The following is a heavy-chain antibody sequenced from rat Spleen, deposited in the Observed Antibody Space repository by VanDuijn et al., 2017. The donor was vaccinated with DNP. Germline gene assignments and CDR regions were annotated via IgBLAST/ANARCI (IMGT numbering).Heavy chain of an antibody. D-gene: IGHD1-12*02. CDR3: AREGDYYDGSFVDALDA. V-gene: IGHV5S10*01. Sequence: EVQLVESGGGLVQPGRSLKLSCAASGFTFSDYNMAWVRQAPKKGLEWVATIIYDGSRTYYRDSVKGRFTISRDNAKRTLYLQMDSLRSEDTATYYCAREGDYYDGSFVDALDAWGQGTSVTVSS. J-gene: IGHJ4*01. CDR2: IIYDGSRT. CDR1: GFTFSDYN.